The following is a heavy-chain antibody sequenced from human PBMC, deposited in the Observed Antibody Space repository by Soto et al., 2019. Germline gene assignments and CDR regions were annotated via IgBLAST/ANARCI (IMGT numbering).Heavy chain of an antibody. CDR3: SSGYYTKGYYYYGMDV. J-gene: IGHJ6*02. D-gene: IGHD3-22*01. CDR2: IIPIFGTA. V-gene: IGHV1-69*06. CDR1: GGTFSSYA. Sequence: SVKVSCKASGGTFSSYAISWVRQAPGQGLEWMGGIIPIFGTANYAQKFQGRVTITADKSTSTAYMELSSLRSEDTAVYYCSSGYYTKGYYYYGMDVWGQGTTVTVSS.